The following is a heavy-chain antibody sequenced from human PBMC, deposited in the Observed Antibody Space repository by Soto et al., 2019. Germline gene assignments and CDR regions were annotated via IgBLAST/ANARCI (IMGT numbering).Heavy chain of an antibody. D-gene: IGHD3-16*01. CDR3: ARDLRLLDYYYYYYMDV. CDR1: GYTFTSYG. CDR2: ISAYNGNT. J-gene: IGHJ6*03. V-gene: IGHV1-18*01. Sequence: GASVKVSCKASGYTFTSYGISWVRQAPGQGLEWMGWISAYNGNTNYAQKLQGRVTMTTDTSASTAYMELRSLRSDDTAVYYCARDLRLLDYYYYYYMDVWGKGTTVTVSS.